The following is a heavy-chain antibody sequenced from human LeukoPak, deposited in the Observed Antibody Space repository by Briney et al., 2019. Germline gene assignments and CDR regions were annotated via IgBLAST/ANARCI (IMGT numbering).Heavy chain of an antibody. D-gene: IGHD3-10*01. CDR3: AKGAPRGSGSYYAAIDS. CDR1: GITFNTCA. Sequence: GGSLRLSCVASGITFNTCAMNWARQAPGKGPECVSAITSGYSTYYADSVKGRFTISRDNSKNTLYLQMNSLRAEDTAVYFCAKGAPRGSGSYYAAIDSWGQGTLVTVSS. CDR2: ITSGYST. V-gene: IGHV3-23*01. J-gene: IGHJ4*02.